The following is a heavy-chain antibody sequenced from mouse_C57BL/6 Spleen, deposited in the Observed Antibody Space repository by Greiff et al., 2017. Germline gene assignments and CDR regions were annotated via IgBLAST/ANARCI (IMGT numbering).Heavy chain of an antibody. J-gene: IGHJ4*01. Sequence: VKLMESGPGLVAPSQSLSITCTVSGFSLTSYAISWVRQPPGKGLEWLGVIWTGGGTNYNSALKSRLSISKDNSKSQVFLKMNSLQTDDTARYYCAGLYYSNGYYYAMDYWGQGTSVTVSS. CDR3: AGLYYSNGYYYAMDY. CDR1: GFSLTSYA. D-gene: IGHD2-5*01. V-gene: IGHV2-9-1*01. CDR2: IWTGGGT.